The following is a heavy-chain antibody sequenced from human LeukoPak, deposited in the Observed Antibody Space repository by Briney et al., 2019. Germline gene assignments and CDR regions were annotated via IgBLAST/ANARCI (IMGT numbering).Heavy chain of an antibody. CDR3: ARGSLLSSSSWTPPTPD. CDR2: INPNSGGT. V-gene: IGHV1-2*02. D-gene: IGHD6-13*01. Sequence: ASVKVSCKASEYTFTGYYIHWVRQAPGQGLEWMGWINPNSGGTNYAQKFQGRVTMTRDTSITTAYMELSRLRSDDTAVYYCARGSLLSSSSWTPPTPDWGQGTLVTVSS. CDR1: EYTFTGYY. J-gene: IGHJ4*02.